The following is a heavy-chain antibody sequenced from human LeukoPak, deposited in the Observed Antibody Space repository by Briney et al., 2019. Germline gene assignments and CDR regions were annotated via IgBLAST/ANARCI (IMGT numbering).Heavy chain of an antibody. CDR3: ARGGKGWFDP. V-gene: IGHV4-34*01. CDR1: GGSFSGYY. CDR2: INHSGST. J-gene: IGHJ5*02. Sequence: SETLSLTCAVYGGSFSGYYWSWIRQPPWKGLEWIGEINHSGSTNYNPSLKSRVTISVDTSKNQFSLKLSSVTAADTAVYYCARGGKGWFDPWGQGTLVTVSS.